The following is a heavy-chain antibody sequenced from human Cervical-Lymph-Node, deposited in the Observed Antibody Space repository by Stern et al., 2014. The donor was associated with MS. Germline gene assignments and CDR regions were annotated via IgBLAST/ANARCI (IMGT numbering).Heavy chain of an antibody. CDR2: IDWDDDK. D-gene: IGHD1-1*01. CDR1: GFSLSTSGMC. V-gene: IGHV2-70*01. Sequence: QVTLKESGPALVKPTQTLTLTCTFSGFSLSTSGMCVSWIRQPPGKALEWLALIDWDDDKYYSTSLKTRLTISKDTSKNQAVLTMTNMDPVDTATYYCARTRTVEAYYYYGMDVWGQGTTVTVSS. J-gene: IGHJ6*02. CDR3: ARTRTVEAYYYYGMDV.